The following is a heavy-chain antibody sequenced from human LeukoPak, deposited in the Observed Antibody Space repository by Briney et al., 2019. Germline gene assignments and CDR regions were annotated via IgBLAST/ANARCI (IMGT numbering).Heavy chain of an antibody. CDR1: GYTFTSYD. D-gene: IGHD3-3*01. V-gene: IGHV1-8*01. J-gene: IGHJ4*02. CDR2: MNPNSGNT. Sequence: AASVKVPCKASGYTFTSYDINWVRQATGQGLEWMGWMNPNSGNTGYAQKFQGRVTMTRNTSISTAYMELSSLRSEDTAVYYCARGLRFLEWLLAYWGQGTLVTVSS. CDR3: ARGLRFLEWLLAY.